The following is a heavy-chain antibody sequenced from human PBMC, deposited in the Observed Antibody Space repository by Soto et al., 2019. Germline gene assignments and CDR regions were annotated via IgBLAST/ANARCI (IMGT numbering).Heavy chain of an antibody. J-gene: IGHJ4*02. CDR2: INPNSGGT. CDR3: ARDPRRITIFGVDAEYYFDY. D-gene: IGHD3-3*01. Sequence: GASVKVSCKASGYTFAGYYMQWVRQAPGQGLEWMGWINPNSGGTNYAQKFQGWVTMTRDTSISTAYMELSRLRSDDTAVYYCARDPRRITIFGVDAEYYFDYWGQGTLVTVSS. CDR1: GYTFAGYY. V-gene: IGHV1-2*04.